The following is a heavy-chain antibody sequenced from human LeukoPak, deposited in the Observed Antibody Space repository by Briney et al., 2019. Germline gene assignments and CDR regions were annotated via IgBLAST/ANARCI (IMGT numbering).Heavy chain of an antibody. J-gene: IGHJ6*03. V-gene: IGHV3-21*01. CDR2: ISSSSSYI. CDR1: GFTFITYN. D-gene: IGHD2-2*01. Sequence: PGGSLRLSCAASGFTFITYNMNWVRQAPGKGLEWVSSISSSSSYIYYADSVKGRFTISRDNAKNSLYLQMNSLRAEDTAVYYCASFHIVVVPAAMERFGYYYMDVWGKGTTVTVSS. CDR3: ASFHIVVVPAAMERFGYYYMDV.